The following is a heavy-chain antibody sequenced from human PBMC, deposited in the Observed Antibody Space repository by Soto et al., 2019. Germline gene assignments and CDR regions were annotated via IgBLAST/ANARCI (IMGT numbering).Heavy chain of an antibody. CDR2: IIPICGTA. Sequence: QVQLVQSGAEVKRPGSSVKVSCKASGGTFSSYAISWVRQAPGQGLEWMGGIIPICGTANYAQKFQGRVTITADESTSTAYMELSSLRSEDTAVYYCARARIAAYYYDSSGLPEGVNWFDPWGQGTLVTVSS. CDR3: ARARIAAYYYDSSGLPEGVNWFDP. V-gene: IGHV1-69*01. D-gene: IGHD3-22*01. CDR1: GGTFSSYA. J-gene: IGHJ5*02.